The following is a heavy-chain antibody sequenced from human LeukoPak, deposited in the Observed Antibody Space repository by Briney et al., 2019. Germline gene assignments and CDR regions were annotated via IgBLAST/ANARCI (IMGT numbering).Heavy chain of an antibody. Sequence: SETLPLTCTVSGGSISSGSYYWSWIRQPAGKGLEWIGRIYTSGSTNYNPSLKSRVTISVDTSKNQFSLKLSSVTAADTAVYYCAREGYCSGGSRYFFSSGENWFDPWGQGTLVTVSS. CDR2: IYTSGST. D-gene: IGHD2-15*01. CDR3: AREGYCSGGSRYFFSSGENWFDP. J-gene: IGHJ5*02. CDR1: GGSISSGSYY. V-gene: IGHV4-61*02.